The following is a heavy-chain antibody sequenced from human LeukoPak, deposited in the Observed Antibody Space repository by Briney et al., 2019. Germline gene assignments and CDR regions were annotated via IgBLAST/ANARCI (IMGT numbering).Heavy chain of an antibody. CDR2: IYYSGST. D-gene: IGHD3-10*01. J-gene: IGHJ6*02. V-gene: IGHV4-61*01. CDR1: GGSVSSGSYY. Sequence: PSETLSLTCTVSGGSVSSGSYYWSWIRQPPGKGLEWIGYIYYSGSTNYNPSLKSRVTISVDTSKNQFSLKLSSVTAADTAVYYCASGYYYGSGSYGYYYGMDVWGQGTTVTVSS. CDR3: ASGYYYGSGSYGYYYGMDV.